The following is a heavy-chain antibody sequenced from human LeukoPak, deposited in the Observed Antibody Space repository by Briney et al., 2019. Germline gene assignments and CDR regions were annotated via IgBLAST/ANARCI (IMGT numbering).Heavy chain of an antibody. Sequence: GRSLRLSCAASGFTLSSYAMHWVRQAPGKGLEWVAVISCDGSNKYYADSVKGRFTISRDNSKNTLYLQMNSLRAEDTAVYYCARSYYYDSSGPDYWGQGTLVTVSS. J-gene: IGHJ4*02. CDR2: ISCDGSNK. CDR1: GFTLSSYA. V-gene: IGHV3-30*04. D-gene: IGHD3-22*01. CDR3: ARSYYYDSSGPDY.